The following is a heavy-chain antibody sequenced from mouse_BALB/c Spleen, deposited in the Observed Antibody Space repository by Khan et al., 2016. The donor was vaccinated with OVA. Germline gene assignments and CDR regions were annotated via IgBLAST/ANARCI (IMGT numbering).Heavy chain of an antibody. J-gene: IGHJ3*01. CDR3: AGGYFGNYEFVY. CDR2: IFPGTGTT. Sequence: QVQLQQSGAELVKPGASVKLSCKTSGYTFTSYWIQWVKQRPGQGLGWIGQIFPGTGTTYYNENFKGKATLTVDTSANTAYMQFSSLTSEDSAVXFCAGGYFGNYEFVYWGQGTLVTVSP. V-gene: IGHV1S132*01. CDR1: GYTFTSYW. D-gene: IGHD2-1*01.